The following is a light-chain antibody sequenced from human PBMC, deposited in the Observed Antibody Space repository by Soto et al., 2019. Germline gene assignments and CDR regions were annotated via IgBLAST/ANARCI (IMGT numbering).Light chain of an antibody. CDR3: QQYNTYST. CDR2: DAS. V-gene: IGKV1-5*01. CDR1: QNIRNL. J-gene: IGKJ5*01. Sequence: DIQLTQSPSTLSAAVGDSVTITCRASQNIRNLLAWYQQKPGKAPKPLIYDASTLKTGVPSRFSGGGSGSEFNFTITGLQPDDFATYFCQQYNTYSTFGQGTRLDIK.